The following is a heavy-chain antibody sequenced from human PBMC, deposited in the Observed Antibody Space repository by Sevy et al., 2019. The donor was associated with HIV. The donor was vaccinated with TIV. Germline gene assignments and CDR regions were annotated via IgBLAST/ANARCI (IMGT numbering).Heavy chain of an antibody. CDR2: IRSKANSYAT. CDR3: TRLPLSCSGGSCHGT. Sequence: GESLKISCAASGFTFSGSAMHWVRQASGKGLEWVGRIRSKANSYATAYAASVKGRFTISRDDSKNTAYLQMNSLKTEDTAGYYCTRLPLSCSGGSCHGTWGQGTLVTVSS. J-gene: IGHJ5*02. V-gene: IGHV3-73*01. D-gene: IGHD2-15*01. CDR1: GFTFSGSA.